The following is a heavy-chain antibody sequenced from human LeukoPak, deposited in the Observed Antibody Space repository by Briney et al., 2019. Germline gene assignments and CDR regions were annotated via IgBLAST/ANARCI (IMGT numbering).Heavy chain of an antibody. CDR1: GFTFSSYN. CDR3: ARALGDYYDSSSYYYNLGY. Sequence: GGSLRLSCAASGFTFSSYNMNWVRQAPGKGLEWVSVIYSGGSTYYADSVKGRFTISRDNSKNTLYLQMNNLRAEGTAVYHCARALGDYYDSSSYYYNLGYWGQGTLVTVSS. D-gene: IGHD3-22*01. V-gene: IGHV3-53*01. CDR2: IYSGGST. J-gene: IGHJ4*02.